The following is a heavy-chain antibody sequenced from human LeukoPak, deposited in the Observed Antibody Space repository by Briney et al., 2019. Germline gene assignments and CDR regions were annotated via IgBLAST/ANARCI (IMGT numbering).Heavy chain of an antibody. V-gene: IGHV3-21*01. Sequence: GGSLRLSCAASGFTFSSYSMNWVRQAPGKGLEWVSSISSSSSYIYYADSVKGRFTISRDNAKNSLYLQMNSLRAEDTAVYYCARSSVQFGTATHFDYRGQGTLVTVSS. J-gene: IGHJ4*02. CDR2: ISSSSSYI. CDR3: ARSSVQFGTATHFDY. D-gene: IGHD3-10*01. CDR1: GFTFSSYS.